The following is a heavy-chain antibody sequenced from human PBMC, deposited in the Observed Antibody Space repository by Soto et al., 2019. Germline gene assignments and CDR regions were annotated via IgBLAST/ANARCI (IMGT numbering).Heavy chain of an antibody. Sequence: TLSLTCAVSGGSISSSNWWSWVRQPPGKGLEWIGHISYSGSTNYNPSLKSRVTMSVDKSKNQLSLRLTSVTAADTAVYYCARVGMSSGWYAHFDYWGQGTLVTVSS. CDR3: ARVGMSSGWYAHFDY. CDR2: ISYSGST. V-gene: IGHV4-4*02. D-gene: IGHD6-19*01. CDR1: GGSISSSNW. J-gene: IGHJ4*02.